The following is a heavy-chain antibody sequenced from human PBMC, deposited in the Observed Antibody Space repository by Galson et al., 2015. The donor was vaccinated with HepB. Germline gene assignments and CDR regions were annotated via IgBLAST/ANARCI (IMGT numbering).Heavy chain of an antibody. Sequence: SLRLSCAASGFTFSDAWMSWVRQAPGRGLEWVGRIKSKTNGETIDYTAPVKGRFAISRADSRSTLYLQMNSLRAEDTAVYFCTTNVYGRGAAVFDYWGQGIQVTVSS. J-gene: IGHJ4*02. CDR1: GFTFSDAW. V-gene: IGHV3-15*01. D-gene: IGHD4-17*01. CDR3: TTNVYGRGAAVFDY. CDR2: IKSKTNGETI.